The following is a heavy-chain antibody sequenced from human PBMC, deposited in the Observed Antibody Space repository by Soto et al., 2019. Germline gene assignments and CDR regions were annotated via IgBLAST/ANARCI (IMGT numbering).Heavy chain of an antibody. Sequence: ASVQVSCKASGYTFTGYYMHWVRQAPGQGLEWMRWINPNSGGTNYAQKFQGRVTMTRDTSISTAYMELSRLRSDDTSVYYCESRLNTIFGVVFYWGQGTLVTVSS. CDR1: GYTFTGYY. CDR2: INPNSGGT. V-gene: IGHV1-2*02. J-gene: IGHJ4*02. CDR3: ESRLNTIFGVVFY. D-gene: IGHD3-3*01.